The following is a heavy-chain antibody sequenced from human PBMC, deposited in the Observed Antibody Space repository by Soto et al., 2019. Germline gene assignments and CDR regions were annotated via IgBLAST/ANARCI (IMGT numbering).Heavy chain of an antibody. CDR3: ARGRRWLLWFGEFFQH. V-gene: IGHV3-30-3*01. J-gene: IGHJ1*01. CDR1: GFTFSSYA. CDR2: ISYDGSNK. Sequence: GGSLRLSCAASGFTFSSYAMHWVRQAPGKGLEWVAVISYDGSNKYYADSVKGRFTISRDNSKNTLYLQMNSLRAEDTAVYYCARGRRWLLWFGEFFQHWGQGTLVTVSS. D-gene: IGHD3-10*01.